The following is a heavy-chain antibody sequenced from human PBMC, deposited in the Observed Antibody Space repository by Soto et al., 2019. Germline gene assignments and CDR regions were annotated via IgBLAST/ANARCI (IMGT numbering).Heavy chain of an antibody. D-gene: IGHD6-13*01. CDR3: AIQSPYSNSWYDIDY. V-gene: IGHV3-23*01. CDR2: ISGSGGST. CDR1: GFTFSTYA. J-gene: IGHJ4*02. Sequence: EVQLLESGGGLVQPGGSLRLSCAASGFTFSTYAMNWVRQAPGMGLEWVLGISGSGGSTHYADAVKGRFTISRDNSKNTLYLQMDSLRAEVTAVYYCAIQSPYSNSWYDIDYWGQGTLVIVST.